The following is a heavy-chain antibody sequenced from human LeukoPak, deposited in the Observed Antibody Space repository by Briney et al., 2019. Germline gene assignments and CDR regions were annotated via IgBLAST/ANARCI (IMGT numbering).Heavy chain of an antibody. CDR1: GYTLTELS. J-gene: IGHJ4*02. D-gene: IGHD1-26*01. Sequence: ASVKVSCKVSGYTLTELSMHWVRQAPGKGLEWMGGFDPEDGETIYAQKFQGRVTMTEDTSTDTAYMELRSLRSDDTAVYYCARVGEEWEPNFDYWGQGTLVTVSS. V-gene: IGHV1-24*01. CDR2: FDPEDGET. CDR3: ARVGEEWEPNFDY.